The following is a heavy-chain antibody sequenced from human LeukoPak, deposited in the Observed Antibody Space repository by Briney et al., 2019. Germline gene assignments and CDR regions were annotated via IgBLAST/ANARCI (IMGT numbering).Heavy chain of an antibody. CDR3: ARDSSSWYQAFDI. D-gene: IGHD6-13*01. V-gene: IGHV4-39*07. Sequence: SETLSLTCTVSGDSISSSSYYWGWIRQPPGKGLEWIGSIYYSGSTYYNPSLKSRVTISVDTSKNQFSLKLSSVTAADTAVYYCARDSSSWYQAFDIWGQGTMVTVSS. J-gene: IGHJ3*02. CDR1: GDSISSSSYY. CDR2: IYYSGST.